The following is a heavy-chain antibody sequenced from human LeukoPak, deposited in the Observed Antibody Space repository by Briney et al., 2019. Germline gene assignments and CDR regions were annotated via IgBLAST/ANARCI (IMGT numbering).Heavy chain of an antibody. CDR2: TYYRSKWYN. Sequence: SQTLSLTCAISGDSVSSNSAAWNWIRQSPSRGLEWLGRTYYRSKWYNDYAVSVKSRMTINPDTSKNQSSLQLNSVTPEDTAVYYCARERVIVPFRKDAFDIWGQGTMVTVSS. J-gene: IGHJ3*02. D-gene: IGHD2-2*01. V-gene: IGHV6-1*01. CDR3: ARERVIVPFRKDAFDI. CDR1: GDSVSSNSAA.